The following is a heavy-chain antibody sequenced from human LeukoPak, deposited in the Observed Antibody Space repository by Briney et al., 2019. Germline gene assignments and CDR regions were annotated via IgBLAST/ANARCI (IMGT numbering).Heavy chain of an antibody. J-gene: IGHJ6*03. D-gene: IGHD5-18*01. Sequence: GSSVKVSCTASGGTFSSYAISWVRQAPGQGLEWMGGIIPIFGTANYAQKFQGRVTITTDESTSTAYMELSSLRSEDTAVYYCARAQYSYGYVYYYYYMDVWGKGTTVTVSS. CDR1: GGTFSSYA. CDR3: ARAQYSYGYVYYYYYMDV. CDR2: IIPIFGTA. V-gene: IGHV1-69*05.